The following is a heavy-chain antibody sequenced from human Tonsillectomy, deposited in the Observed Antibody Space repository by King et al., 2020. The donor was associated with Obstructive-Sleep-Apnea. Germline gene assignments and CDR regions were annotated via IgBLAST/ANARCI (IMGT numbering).Heavy chain of an antibody. CDR1: GYTFTSYG. CDR3: ARADDFWSGYYREIDAFDI. Sequence: QLQLVQSGAEVKKPGASVKVSCKASGYTFTSYGISWVRQAPGQGLEWMGWISAYNGNTNYAQKLQGRVTMTTDTSTSTAYMELRSLRSDDTAVYYCARADDFWSGYYREIDAFDIWGQGTMVTVSS. V-gene: IGHV1-18*04. CDR2: ISAYNGNT. J-gene: IGHJ3*02. D-gene: IGHD3-3*01.